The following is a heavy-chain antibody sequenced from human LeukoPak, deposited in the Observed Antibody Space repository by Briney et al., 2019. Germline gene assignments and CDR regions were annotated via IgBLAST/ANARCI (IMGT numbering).Heavy chain of an antibody. CDR2: IYYSGST. CDR1: GGSISSGGYY. Sequence: SETLSLTCTVSGGSISSGGYYWSWIRQHPGKGLEWIGYIYYSGSTYYNPSLKSRVTISVDTSKNQFSLKLSSVTAADTAVYYCARARPKYYYGSGSSTPFDPWGQGTLVTVSS. D-gene: IGHD3-10*01. CDR3: ARARPKYYYGSGSSTPFDP. J-gene: IGHJ5*02. V-gene: IGHV4-31*03.